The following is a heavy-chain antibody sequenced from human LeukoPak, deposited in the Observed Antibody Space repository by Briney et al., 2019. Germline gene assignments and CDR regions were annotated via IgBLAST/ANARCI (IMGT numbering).Heavy chain of an antibody. CDR3: ARDNHDFWSGYSPANNWFDP. CDR1: GGTFSSYA. D-gene: IGHD3-3*01. V-gene: IGHV1-69*13. Sequence: ASVKVSCKASGGTFSSYAISWVRQAPGQGLEWMGGIIPIFGTANYAQKFQGRVTITADESTSTAYMELSSLRSEDTAVYYCARDNHDFWSGYSPANNWFDPWGQGTLVTVSS. CDR2: IIPIFGTA. J-gene: IGHJ5*02.